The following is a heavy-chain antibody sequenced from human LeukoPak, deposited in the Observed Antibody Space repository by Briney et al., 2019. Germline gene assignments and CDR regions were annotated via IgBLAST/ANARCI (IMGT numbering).Heavy chain of an antibody. Sequence: PSETLSLTCTVSGGSISSYYWSWIRQPAGKGLEWIGRIYTSGSTNYNPSLKSRVTMSVDTSKNQFSLKLSSVTAADTAVYYCARDYGRGATTYYYYGMDVWGQGTTVTVSS. V-gene: IGHV4-4*07. CDR1: GGSISSYY. J-gene: IGHJ6*02. CDR2: IYTSGST. CDR3: ARDYGRGATTYYYYGMDV. D-gene: IGHD1-26*01.